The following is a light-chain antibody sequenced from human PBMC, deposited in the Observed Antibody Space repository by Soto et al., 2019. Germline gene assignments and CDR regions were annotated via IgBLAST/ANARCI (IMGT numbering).Light chain of an antibody. CDR1: SSDVGGYNY. V-gene: IGLV2-14*01. CDR2: EVS. CDR3: SSYTSSSTLDDV. J-gene: IGLJ1*01. Sequence: QSALTQPASVSGSPGQSITISCTGTSSDVGGYNYVSWYQQHPGKAPKLMIYEVSYRPSGVSNRFSGSKSGNTASLTITGLQAEDEADYYCSSYTSSSTLDDVFGTGTKLTVL.